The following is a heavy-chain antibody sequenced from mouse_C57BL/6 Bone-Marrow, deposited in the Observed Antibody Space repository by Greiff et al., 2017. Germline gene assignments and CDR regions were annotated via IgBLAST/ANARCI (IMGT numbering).Heavy chain of an antibody. CDR3: ARPKSLNYGSPDYFDY. Sequence: EVHLVESGGGLVKPGGSLKLSCAASGFTFSDYGMHWVRQAPEKGLEWVAYISSGSSTIYYADTVKGRFTISRDNAKNTLFLQMTSLRSEDTAMYYCARPKSLNYGSPDYFDYWGQGTTLTVSS. CDR2: ISSGSSTI. J-gene: IGHJ2*01. V-gene: IGHV5-17*01. D-gene: IGHD1-1*01. CDR1: GFTFSDYG.